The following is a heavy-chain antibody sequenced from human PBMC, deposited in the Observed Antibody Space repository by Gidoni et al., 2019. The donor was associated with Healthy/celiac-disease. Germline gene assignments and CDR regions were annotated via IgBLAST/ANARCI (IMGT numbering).Heavy chain of an antibody. CDR1: GGSFSGYY. CDR2: INHSGST. V-gene: IGHV4-34*01. J-gene: IGHJ6*02. Sequence: QVQLQQWGAGLLKPSETLSLTCAVYGGSFSGYYWSWIRQPPGKGLEWIGEINHSGSTNYNPSLKSRVTISVDTSKNQFSLKLSSVTAADTAVYYCARGRYSSSWIVRVDYYYGMDVWGQGTTVTVSS. D-gene: IGHD6-13*01. CDR3: ARGRYSSSWIVRVDYYYGMDV.